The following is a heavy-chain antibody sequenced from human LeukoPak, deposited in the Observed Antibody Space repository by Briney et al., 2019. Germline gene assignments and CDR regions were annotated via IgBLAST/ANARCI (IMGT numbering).Heavy chain of an antibody. D-gene: IGHD5/OR15-5a*01. CDR3: ANLPL. V-gene: IGHV3-30*18. Sequence: GGSLRLSCATSGFTFSNYGMHWVRQAPGKGLEWVAVISYDGSNKYYADSVKGRFTISRANSKNTLYLQMNSLRPEDAAVYYCANLPLWGQGTLVTVSS. CDR2: ISYDGSNK. J-gene: IGHJ4*02. CDR1: GFTFSNYG.